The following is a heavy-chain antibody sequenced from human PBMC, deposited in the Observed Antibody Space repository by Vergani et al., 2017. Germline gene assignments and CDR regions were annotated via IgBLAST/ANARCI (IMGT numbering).Heavy chain of an antibody. CDR2: ISYDGSNK. J-gene: IGHJ4*02. CDR1: GFTFSSYG. V-gene: IGHV3-30*18. CDR3: AKDQGPYSSGWTPFDY. D-gene: IGHD6-19*01. Sequence: QVQLVESGGGVVQPGRSLRLSCAASGFTFSSYGMHWVRQAPGKGLEWVAVISYDGSNKYYADSVKGRFTISRDNSKNTLYLQMNSLRAEDTAVYYCAKDQGPYSSGWTPFDYWGQGTLVTVSS.